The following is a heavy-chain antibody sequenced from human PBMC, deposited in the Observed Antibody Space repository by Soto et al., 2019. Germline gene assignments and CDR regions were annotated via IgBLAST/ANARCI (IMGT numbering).Heavy chain of an antibody. D-gene: IGHD3-9*01. Sequence: QVQLVQSGAEVKKPGASVKVSCKASGYTFTSYAMHWVRQAPGQRLEWMGWINAGNGNTKYSQKFQGRVTITRDTSGRAANMEQISLRSEDTAVYYCARNVMDYDICTGYYMAYYFDYWGQGTLVTISS. CDR1: GYTFTSYA. CDR2: INAGNGNT. J-gene: IGHJ4*02. CDR3: ARNVMDYDICTGYYMAYYFDY. V-gene: IGHV1-3*01.